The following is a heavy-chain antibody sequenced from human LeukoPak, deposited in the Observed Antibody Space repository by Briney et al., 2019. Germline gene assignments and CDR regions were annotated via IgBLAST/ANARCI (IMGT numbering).Heavy chain of an antibody. J-gene: IGHJ6*02. V-gene: IGHV3-48*04. CDR3: ARDGTKGSMDV. D-gene: IGHD1-26*01. CDR1: GFTFSSYS. Sequence: GGSLRLSCAASGFTFSSYSMNWVRQAPGKGLEWISYISRSSGTIYFADSLEGRFTISRDNAKNSLYLQMNSLRAEDTAVYYCARDGTKGSMDVWGQGTTVTVS. CDR2: ISRSSGTI.